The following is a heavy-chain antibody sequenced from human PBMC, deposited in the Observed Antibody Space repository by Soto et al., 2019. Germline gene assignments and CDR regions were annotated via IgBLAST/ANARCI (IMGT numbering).Heavy chain of an antibody. J-gene: IGHJ4*02. CDR3: ATGEYYYDSSGYYYC. D-gene: IGHD3-22*01. Sequence: EVQLVESGGGLVKPGGSLRLSCAASGFTFSSYSMNWVRQAPGKGLEWVSSISSSSSYIYYADSVKGRFTISRDNAKTSLYLQMNSLRAEATAVYYCATGEYYYDSSGYYYCWGQGTLVTVSS. V-gene: IGHV3-21*01. CDR2: ISSSSSYI. CDR1: GFTFSSYS.